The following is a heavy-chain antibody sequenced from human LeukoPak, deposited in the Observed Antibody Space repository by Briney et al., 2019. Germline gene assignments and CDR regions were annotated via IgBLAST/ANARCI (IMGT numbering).Heavy chain of an antibody. CDR2: ISYDGSNK. J-gene: IGHJ4*02. CDR3: AKDSGSSGYPRGFDY. D-gene: IGHD3-22*01. V-gene: IGHV3-30*04. Sequence: GGSLRLSCAASGFPFSSYSMNWVRQAPGKGLEWVAVISYDGSNKYYADSVKGRFTISRDNSKNTLYLQMNSLRAEDTAVYYCAKDSGSSGYPRGFDYWGQGTLVTVSS. CDR1: GFPFSSYS.